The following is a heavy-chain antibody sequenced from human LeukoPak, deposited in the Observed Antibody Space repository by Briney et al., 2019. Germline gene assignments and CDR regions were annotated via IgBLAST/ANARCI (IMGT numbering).Heavy chain of an antibody. Sequence: SETLPLTCTASGGSIGSRSHYWSWIRQPAGKGLEWIGRIDTSGSTNYNPSLKSRVTISVDPSENQFSLRLSSVTAADTAVYYCARVIHAWYYFDYWGQGILVTVSS. V-gene: IGHV4-61*02. CDR1: GGSIGSRSHY. CDR3: ARVIHAWYYFDY. D-gene: IGHD2-2*01. J-gene: IGHJ4*02. CDR2: IDTSGST.